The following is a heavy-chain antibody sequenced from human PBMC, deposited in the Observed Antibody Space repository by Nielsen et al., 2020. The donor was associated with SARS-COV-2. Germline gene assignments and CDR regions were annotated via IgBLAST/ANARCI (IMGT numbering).Heavy chain of an antibody. D-gene: IGHD3-9*01. V-gene: IGHV3-23*01. CDR2: ISGSGGST. CDR3: ARGAKYYDILTGLLGD. CDR1: GFTFSSYA. Sequence: GGSLRLSCAASGFTFSSYAMSWVRQAPGKGLEWVSAISGSGGSTYYADSVKGRFTISRDNSKNTLYLQMNSLRDEDTAVYYCARGAKYYDILTGLLGDWGQGTLVTVSS. J-gene: IGHJ4*02.